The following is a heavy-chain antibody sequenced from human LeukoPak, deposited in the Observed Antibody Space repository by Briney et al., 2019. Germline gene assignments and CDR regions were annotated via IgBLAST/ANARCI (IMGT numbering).Heavy chain of an antibody. V-gene: IGHV3-48*04. CDR2: ISSGGTTI. Sequence: GGSLRLSCAASGFTLSSFSINWVRQAPGRGLEWVSYISSGGTTIYYAGSVQGRFIISRDNAEYSLFLQMSDLTAEDTAIYYCARGGLGSWTFDSWGQGTLVTVSS. CDR3: ARGGLGSWTFDS. J-gene: IGHJ4*02. CDR1: GFTLSSFS. D-gene: IGHD1-26*01.